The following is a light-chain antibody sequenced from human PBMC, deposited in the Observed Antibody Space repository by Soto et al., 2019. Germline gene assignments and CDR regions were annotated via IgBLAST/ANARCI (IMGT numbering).Light chain of an antibody. CDR3: QQYHIWPKWT. CDR2: GAS. V-gene: IGKV3D-15*01. J-gene: IGKJ1*01. CDR1: ESVSIS. Sequence: EIVITQSPATLSVSPGEGATLSCRASESVSISLAWYQHKPGQPPRLLIHGASTRASGVPPRFTGSGSGTDFTLTISSLXSEDYGVYFCQQYHIWPKWTSGQGTKVDIK.